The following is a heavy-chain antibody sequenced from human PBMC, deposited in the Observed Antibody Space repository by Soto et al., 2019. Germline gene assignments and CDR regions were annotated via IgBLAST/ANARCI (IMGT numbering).Heavy chain of an antibody. CDR3: ARTPQDDYDRDWFDP. D-gene: IGHD4-17*01. V-gene: IGHV4-30-4*01. J-gene: IGHJ5*02. CDR2: IHYSGST. CDR1: GGSISSGDYY. Sequence: KPSETLSLTCTVSGGSISSGDYYWSWIRQPPGKGLDWIGYIHYSGSTYYHLSLKSRVTISVDTSKNQFSLKLSSVTAADTAVYYCARTPQDDYDRDWFDPWGQGTLVTGSS.